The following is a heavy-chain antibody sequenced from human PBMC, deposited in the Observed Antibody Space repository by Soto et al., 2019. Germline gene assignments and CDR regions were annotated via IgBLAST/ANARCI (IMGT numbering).Heavy chain of an antibody. CDR3: ARVVAATRRYYYYGMDV. CDR1: GGSISSGDYY. V-gene: IGHV4-30-4*01. J-gene: IGHJ6*02. Sequence: QVQLQESGPGLVKPSQTLSLTCTVSGGSISSGDYYWSWIRQPPGKGLEWLGYIYYSGSTYYNPSLKSRVTISVDTSKNQFSLKLSSVTAADTAVYYCARVVAATRRYYYYGMDVWGQGTTVTVSS. CDR2: IYYSGST. D-gene: IGHD2-15*01.